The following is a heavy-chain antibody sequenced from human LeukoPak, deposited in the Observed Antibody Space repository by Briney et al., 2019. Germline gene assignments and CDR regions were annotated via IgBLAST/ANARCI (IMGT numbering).Heavy chain of an antibody. CDR3: ARDVGLKYYYDSSGYYYRYFDY. CDR2: IIPIFGTA. J-gene: IGHJ4*02. V-gene: IGHV1-69*13. Sequence: SVKVSCKASGGTFSSYAISWVRQAPGQGLEWMGGIIPIFGTANYAQKFQGRVTITADEPTSTAYVELSSLRSEDTAVYYCARDVGLKYYYDSSGYYYRYFDYWGQGTLVTVSS. CDR1: GGTFSSYA. D-gene: IGHD3-22*01.